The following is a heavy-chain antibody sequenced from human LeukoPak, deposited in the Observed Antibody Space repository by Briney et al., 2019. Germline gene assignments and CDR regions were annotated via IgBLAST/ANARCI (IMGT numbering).Heavy chain of an antibody. D-gene: IGHD3-10*01. V-gene: IGHV3-64*01. Sequence: GGSLRLSCAASGFTFTNYAMHWVRQAPGKGLEHVSAISTDGGITYYANSVKGRFTISRDNYKNTMYLQMGGLRAEDMAVYYCARVDSGIPDAFDIWGQGTMVTVSS. CDR3: ARVDSGIPDAFDI. CDR1: GFTFTNYA. J-gene: IGHJ3*02. CDR2: ISTDGGIT.